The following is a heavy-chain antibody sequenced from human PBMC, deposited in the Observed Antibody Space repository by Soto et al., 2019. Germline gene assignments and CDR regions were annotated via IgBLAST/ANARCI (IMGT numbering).Heavy chain of an antibody. D-gene: IGHD3-22*01. CDR3: AKDYYYDSSGYYYPYYYYYGMDV. J-gene: IGHJ6*02. V-gene: IGHV3-30*18. CDR1: GFTFSSYG. CDR2: ISYDGSNK. Sequence: QRLSCAASGFTFSSYGMHWVRQAPGKGLEWVAVISYDGSNKYYADSVKGRFTISRDNSKNTLYLQMNSLRAEDTAVYYCAKDYYYDSSGYYYPYYYYYGMDVWGQGTTVTVSS.